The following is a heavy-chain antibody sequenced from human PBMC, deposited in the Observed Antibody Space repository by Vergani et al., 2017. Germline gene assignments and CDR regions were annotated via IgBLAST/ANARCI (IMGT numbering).Heavy chain of an antibody. J-gene: IGHJ6*03. V-gene: IGHV4-34*01. CDR2: IDHTGRP. Sequence: QVQLQQWGGGLLKPSETLSLTCVVNGGSFTSYHWTWICQSPVEGLVWVCDIDHTGRPDYNPSLKSRLTKSVDKSRNQFSLTLNSVTATDTAIYFCARVNTETNGHLYYYYYMDVWGQGTAVTVS. CDR1: GGSFTSYH. D-gene: IGHD4-11*01. CDR3: ARVNTETNGHLYYYYYMDV.